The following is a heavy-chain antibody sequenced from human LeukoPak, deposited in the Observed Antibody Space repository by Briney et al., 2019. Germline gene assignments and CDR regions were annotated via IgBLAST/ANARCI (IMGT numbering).Heavy chain of an antibody. CDR2: IYYSGST. Sequence: KASETLSLTCTVSGGSISSNSYYWGWIRQPPGKGLEWIGSIYYSGSTYYNPSLKSRVTISVDTSKNQFSLKLSSVTAADTAVYYCARSRDDFWSGKFGAFDYWGQGTLVTVSS. CDR1: GGSISSNSYY. V-gene: IGHV4-39*01. CDR3: ARSRDDFWSGKFGAFDY. J-gene: IGHJ4*02. D-gene: IGHD3-3*01.